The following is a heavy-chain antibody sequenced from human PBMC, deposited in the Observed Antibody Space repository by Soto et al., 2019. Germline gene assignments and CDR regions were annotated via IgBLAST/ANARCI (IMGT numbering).Heavy chain of an antibody. V-gene: IGHV4-30-2*01. D-gene: IGHD1-1*01. Sequence: QLQLQESGSGLVRPSQTLSLTCAVSGGSISSGGYSWNWIRQPPGKGLEWIGYIYHSGSTLYNPSPNSRVXLXVXXSKTQSSQKLTSVTAADTAVYYCARDQLEGNWFDPWGQGTLVTVSS. J-gene: IGHJ5*02. CDR1: GGSISSGGYS. CDR3: ARDQLEGNWFDP. CDR2: IYHSGST.